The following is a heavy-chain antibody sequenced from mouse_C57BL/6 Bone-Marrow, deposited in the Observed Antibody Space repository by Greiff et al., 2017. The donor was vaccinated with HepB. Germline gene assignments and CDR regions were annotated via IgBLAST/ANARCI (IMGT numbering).Heavy chain of an antibody. Sequence: QVQLKESGAELARPGASVKLSCKASGYTFTSYGISWVKQRTGQGLEWIGEIYPRSGNTYYNEKFKGKATLTADKSSSTAYMELRSLTSEDSAVYFCARNGGSSLYYAMDYWGQGTSVTVSS. CDR3: ARNGGSSLYYAMDY. D-gene: IGHD1-1*01. CDR1: GYTFTSYG. J-gene: IGHJ4*01. V-gene: IGHV1-81*01. CDR2: IYPRSGNT.